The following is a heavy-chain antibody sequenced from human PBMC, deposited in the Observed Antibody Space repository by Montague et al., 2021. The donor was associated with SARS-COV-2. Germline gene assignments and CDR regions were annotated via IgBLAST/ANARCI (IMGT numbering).Heavy chain of an antibody. CDR3: ARRRSSGGVWSGDDWFDP. V-gene: IGHV2-5*02. D-gene: IGHD3-3*01. J-gene: IGHJ5*02. Sequence: PALVKPTQTLTLTCRFSGFSLSTSGVGVAWIRQPPGKALEWLALIYWDDDKRYSPSLKSRLTVTKDTSKNEVILTMTNMDPVDTATYYCARRRSSGGVWSGDDWFDPWGQGTLVTVSS. CDR1: GFSLSTSGVG. CDR2: IYWDDDK.